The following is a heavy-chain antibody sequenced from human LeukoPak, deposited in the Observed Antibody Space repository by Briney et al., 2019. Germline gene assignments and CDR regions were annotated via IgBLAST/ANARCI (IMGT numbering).Heavy chain of an antibody. CDR1: GGSISSSSYY. CDR2: IYYSGST. D-gene: IGHD3-22*01. V-gene: IGHV4-39*01. Sequence: SETLSLTCTVSGGSISSSSYYWGWIRQSPGKGLEWIGSIYYSGSTYYNPSLKSRVTISVDTSKNQFSLKLSSVTAADTAVYYCASPWLLEAFDIWGQGTMVTVSS. J-gene: IGHJ3*02. CDR3: ASPWLLEAFDI.